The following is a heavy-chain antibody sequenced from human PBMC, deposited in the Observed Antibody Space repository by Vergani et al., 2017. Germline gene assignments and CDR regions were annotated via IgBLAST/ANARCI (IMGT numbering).Heavy chain of an antibody. CDR2: IRYDGSSE. Sequence: QVQILQSGGGVVQPGGSLRLSCTLSGFTLNTYGIHWVRQAPGKGLEWVSFIRYDGSSEYYGDSVKGRFTISRDKSQNTVNLQMNSLRTEETAVYFCANSVMAVKLGVAYLGMDVGGRGTRVTVS. J-gene: IGHJ6*02. CDR3: ANSVMAVKLGVAYLGMDV. CDR1: GFTLNTYG. D-gene: IGHD2-8*01. V-gene: IGHV3-30*02.